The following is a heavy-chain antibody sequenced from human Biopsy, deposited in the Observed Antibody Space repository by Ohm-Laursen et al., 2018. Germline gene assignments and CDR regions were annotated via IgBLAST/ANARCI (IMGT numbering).Heavy chain of an antibody. V-gene: IGHV1-24*01. D-gene: IGHD1-1*01. J-gene: IGHJ4*02. CDR2: FAPENGKT. CDR3: AADINVWNVNY. Sequence: GASVKVSCKVSGYTLTELSMHWVRQAPGKGLEWMGGFAPENGKTFYAQNFQARASMTEDTSTDTAYMELRSLRSEDTAVYYCAADINVWNVNYWGQGTQVTVSS. CDR1: GYTLTELS.